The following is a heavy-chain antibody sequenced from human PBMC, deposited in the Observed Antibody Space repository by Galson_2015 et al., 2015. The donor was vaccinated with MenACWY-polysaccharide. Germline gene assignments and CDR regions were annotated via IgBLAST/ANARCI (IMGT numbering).Heavy chain of an antibody. D-gene: IGHD4-23*01. CDR1: GFTFSSYW. CDR3: ARDSGRGGTSY. CDR2: IKQDGSEK. J-gene: IGHJ4*02. Sequence: SLRLSCAASGFTFSSYWMSWVRRAPGKGLEWVANIKQDGSEKYYVDSVKGRFTISRDKAKNSLYLQMNSLRGEDTAVYYCARDSGRGGTSYWGQGTLVTVSS. V-gene: IGHV3-7*01.